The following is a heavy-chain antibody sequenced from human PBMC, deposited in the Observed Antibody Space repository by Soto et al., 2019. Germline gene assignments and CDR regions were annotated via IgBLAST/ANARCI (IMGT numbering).Heavy chain of an antibody. CDR3: ATDYDFWSGYHMDYYGMDV. V-gene: IGHV3-23*01. CDR2: ISGSGGST. CDR1: GFTFSSYA. J-gene: IGHJ6*02. Sequence: GGSLGLSCAASGFTFSSYAMSWVRQAPGKGLEWVSAISGSGGSTYYADSVKGRFTISRDNSKNTLYLQMNSLRAEDTAVYYCATDYDFWSGYHMDYYGMDVWGQGTTVTVSS. D-gene: IGHD3-3*01.